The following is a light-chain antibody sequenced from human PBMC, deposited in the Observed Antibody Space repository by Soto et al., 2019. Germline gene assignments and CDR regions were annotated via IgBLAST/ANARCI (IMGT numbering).Light chain of an antibody. CDR3: QQYGSSPVT. CDR1: QSVSSSY. J-gene: IGKJ1*01. CDR2: GSS. V-gene: IGKV3-20*01. Sequence: EVVLTQSPGTLSLSPGESATLSCRASQSVSSSYLAWYQQQPGQAPRLLIYGSSNRATGVPDRFSGSGSGTDFTLTISSLEAEDFAVYYCQQYGSSPVTFGQGTKVEMK.